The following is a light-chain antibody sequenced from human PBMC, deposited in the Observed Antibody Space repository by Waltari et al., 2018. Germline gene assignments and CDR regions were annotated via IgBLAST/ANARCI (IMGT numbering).Light chain of an antibody. J-gene: IGKJ1*01. CDR3: QQYDNYSPTT. V-gene: IGKV1-5*01. Sequence: DIQMTQSPSTLSASVGDRVTITCLASQSVSGWLAWYQQKPGKAPKLLIYDASSLESGVPSRFRGSGSATEFTLTISSLQPDDFATYYCQQYDNYSPTTFGQGTKVEVK. CDR1: QSVSGW. CDR2: DAS.